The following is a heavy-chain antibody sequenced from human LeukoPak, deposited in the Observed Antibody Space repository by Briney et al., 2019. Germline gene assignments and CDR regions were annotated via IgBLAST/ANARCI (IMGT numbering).Heavy chain of an antibody. CDR2: IIPIFGTA. V-gene: IGHV1-69*05. Sequence: SVKVSCKASGGTFSSYAISWVRQAPGQGLEWMGGIIPIFGTANYAQKFQGRVTITTDESTSTAYMELSSLRSEDTAVYYCAGGVPFRYYDTPWAFDIWGQGTMVTVSS. D-gene: IGHD3-22*01. J-gene: IGHJ3*02. CDR3: AGGVPFRYYDTPWAFDI. CDR1: GGTFSSYA.